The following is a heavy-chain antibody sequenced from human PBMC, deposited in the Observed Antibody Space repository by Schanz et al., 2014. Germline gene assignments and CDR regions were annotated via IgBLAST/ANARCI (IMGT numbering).Heavy chain of an antibody. D-gene: IGHD3-3*01. J-gene: IGHJ6*02. CDR2: INPDSGGT. Sequence: QVQLVQSGAEVKKPGASVKVSCKASGYTLTAYYMHWVRQAPGQGLEWMGWINPDSGGTNYAQKFHGRGTMTRDMSINTAYMELSRLRADDSAVYYGASDFWSGYSHYYYGLDVWGQGTTVTVSS. CDR1: GYTLTAYY. V-gene: IGHV1-2*02. CDR3: ASDFWSGYSHYYYGLDV.